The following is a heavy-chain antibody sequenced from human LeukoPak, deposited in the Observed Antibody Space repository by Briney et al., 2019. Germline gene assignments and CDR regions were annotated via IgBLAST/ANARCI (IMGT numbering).Heavy chain of an antibody. V-gene: IGHV3-48*03. J-gene: IGHJ4*02. CDR2: ISSSGNNI. CDR3: ARASSG. D-gene: IGHD6-6*01. Sequence: GGPLRLSCAASGFTLSSYEMNWVRQATGKGLEWISYISSSGNNISYADSVKGRLTISRDNAKNSLYLQMNSLRAEDTAVYYCARASSGWGQGTLVTVSS. CDR1: GFTLSSYE.